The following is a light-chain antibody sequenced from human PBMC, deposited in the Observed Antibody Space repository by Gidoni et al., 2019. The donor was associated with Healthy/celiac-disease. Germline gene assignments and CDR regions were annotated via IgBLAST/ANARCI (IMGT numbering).Light chain of an antibody. CDR1: PSVSSSY. CDR3: QQYGSSFT. Sequence: EIVLTQSPGTLSLSPGERATLSCRASPSVSSSYLAWYQQKPGQAPRLLIYGASSRATGLPDRFSGSGSGTDFTLTISRLEPEDFAVYYCQQYGSSFTFGPGTKVDIK. CDR2: GAS. J-gene: IGKJ3*01. V-gene: IGKV3-20*01.